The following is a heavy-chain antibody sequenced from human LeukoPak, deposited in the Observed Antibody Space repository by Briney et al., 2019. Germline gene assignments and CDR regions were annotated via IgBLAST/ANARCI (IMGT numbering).Heavy chain of an antibody. CDR1: GFTFSSYD. V-gene: IGHV3-13*01. CDR2: IGTAGAT. J-gene: IGHJ4*02. Sequence: GGSLRLSCAASGFTFSSYDMHWVRQTTGKGLEWVSGIGTAGATFYPGSGKGRFTISRENAKNSLYLQMNNLRVGDTAVYYCTRATAGFDYWGQGTLVTVSS. CDR3: TRATAGFDY.